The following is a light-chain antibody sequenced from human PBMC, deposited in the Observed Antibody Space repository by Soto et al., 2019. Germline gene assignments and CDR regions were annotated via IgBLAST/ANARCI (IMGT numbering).Light chain of an antibody. CDR1: SSDVGGYNY. CDR2: EVT. Sequence: QSALTQPPSASGSPGQSVTISCTGTSSDVGGYNYVSWYQQHPGEAPKLMIYEVTKRPSGVPDRFSGSKSGNTASLTVSGLQAEDEADYYCSSYAGNYIVLLGGGTKLTVL. CDR3: SSYAGNYIVL. V-gene: IGLV2-8*01. J-gene: IGLJ2*01.